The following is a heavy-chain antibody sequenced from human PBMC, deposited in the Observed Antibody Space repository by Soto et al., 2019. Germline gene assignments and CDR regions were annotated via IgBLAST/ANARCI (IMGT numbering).Heavy chain of an antibody. CDR2: ISSSSSTI. CDR3: ARDDDYGDVNWFDP. J-gene: IGHJ5*02. D-gene: IGHD4-17*01. CDR1: GFTFSSYS. Sequence: GGSLRLSCAASGFTFSSYSMNWVRQAPGKGLEWVSYISSSSSTIYYADSVKGRFTISRDNAKNSLYLQMNSLRAEDTAVFYCARDDDYGDVNWFDPWGQGTLVTVSS. V-gene: IGHV3-48*01.